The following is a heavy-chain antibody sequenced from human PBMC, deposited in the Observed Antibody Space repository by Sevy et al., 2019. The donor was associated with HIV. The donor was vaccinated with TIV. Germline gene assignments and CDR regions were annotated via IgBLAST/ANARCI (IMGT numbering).Heavy chain of an antibody. V-gene: IGHV3-21*01. D-gene: IGHD6-13*01. Sequence: GGSLRLSCATSGFTFNNFKMTWVRQAPGKGLEWVSSISGSSNYIYYADSVKGRFTISRDNSKNSLYLQMNGLRAEDTAVYYCTRTPTQSQLWDAMDVWGQGTTVTVSS. CDR2: ISGSSNYI. J-gene: IGHJ6*02. CDR1: GFTFNNFK. CDR3: TRTPTQSQLWDAMDV.